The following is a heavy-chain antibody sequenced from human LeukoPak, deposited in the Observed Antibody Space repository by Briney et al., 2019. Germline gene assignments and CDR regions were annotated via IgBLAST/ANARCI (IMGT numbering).Heavy chain of an antibody. D-gene: IGHD3-22*01. CDR1: GFTFSTYW. Sequence: PGGSLRLSCAASGFTFSTYWMHWVRQAPGKGLVWVSRIKSDGSTNYADSVKGRFTISRDNAKNTVSLQVNSLRAEDTGVYYCARAPSEIGGYYPEYFRHWGQGTLVTVSS. CDR2: IKSDGST. J-gene: IGHJ1*01. CDR3: ARAPSEIGGYYPEYFRH. V-gene: IGHV3-74*01.